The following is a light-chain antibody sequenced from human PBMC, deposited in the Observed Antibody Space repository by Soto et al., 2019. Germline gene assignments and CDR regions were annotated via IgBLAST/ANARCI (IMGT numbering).Light chain of an antibody. CDR3: QPYNNWPLT. J-gene: IGKJ4*01. CDR2: KAI. CDR1: QSISTW. Sequence: DIQMTQSPSTLSASVGDRVTITCRTSQSISTWLAWYQQKPGKAPKLLIYKAINLQSGVPSRFSGSGSGTEFSLTISSLHPDDFATYYCQPYNNWPLTFGGGTKVEIK. V-gene: IGKV1-5*03.